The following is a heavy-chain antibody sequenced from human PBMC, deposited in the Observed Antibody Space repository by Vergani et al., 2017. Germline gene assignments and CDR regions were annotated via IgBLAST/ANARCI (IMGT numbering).Heavy chain of an antibody. CDR3: AKRGIGGELGSDYGMDV. D-gene: IGHD1-26*01. V-gene: IGHV3-23*01. CDR1: GFTFSSNA. Sequence: EVQLLESGGGLVQPGGSLRRSCAASGFTFSSNAMSWVRKAPGKGLEWVSATSGSGGSPYYADSVKGRFTISRDNSKNTLYLQMNSLRAEDTAVYYCAKRGIGGELGSDYGMDVWGQGTTVTVSS. J-gene: IGHJ6*02. CDR2: TSGSGGSP.